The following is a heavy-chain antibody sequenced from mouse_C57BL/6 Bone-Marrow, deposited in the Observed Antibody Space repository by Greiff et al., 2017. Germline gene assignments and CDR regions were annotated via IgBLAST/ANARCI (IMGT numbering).Heavy chain of an antibody. V-gene: IGHV2-5*01. CDR2: IWRGGST. J-gene: IGHJ1*03. CDR1: GFSLTSYG. Sequence: VKLVESGPGLVQPSQSLSITCTVSGFSLTSYGVHWVRQSPGKGLEWLGVIWRGGSTDYNAAFMSRLSITKDNSKSQVFFKMNSLQADDTAIYYCAKRALYGYFDVWGTGTTVTVSS. CDR3: AKRALYGYFDV.